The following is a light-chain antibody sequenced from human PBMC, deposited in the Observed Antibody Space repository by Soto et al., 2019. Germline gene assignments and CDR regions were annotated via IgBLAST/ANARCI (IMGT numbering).Light chain of an antibody. J-gene: IGLJ3*02. CDR3: NSYRSGSAFWV. Sequence: QSALTQPASVSGSPGQPITISCSGTSSDVGGYNHVSWYQHHPGKVPKLIIYEVNSRPSGVSNRFSGSKSGNTASLTISGLQAEDEADYYCNSYRSGSAFWVFGGGTKLTVL. CDR1: SSDVGGYNH. V-gene: IGLV2-14*01. CDR2: EVN.